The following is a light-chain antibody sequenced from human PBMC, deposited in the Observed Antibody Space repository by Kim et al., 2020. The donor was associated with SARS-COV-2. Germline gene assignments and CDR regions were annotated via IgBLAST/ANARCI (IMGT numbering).Light chain of an antibody. J-gene: IGKJ3*01. CDR3: QQSDKLPLT. Sequence: ASVGDRVTITCQASQDIERYLNWFQQKPGKAPKLLIYDASNLEFGVPTRFSGSGSGTHFSFTITSLHPEDVATYYCQQSDKLPLTFGPGTKVDIK. CDR1: QDIERY. CDR2: DAS. V-gene: IGKV1-33*01.